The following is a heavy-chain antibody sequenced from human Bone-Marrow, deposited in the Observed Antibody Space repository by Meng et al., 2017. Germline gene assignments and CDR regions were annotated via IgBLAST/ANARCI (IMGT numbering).Heavy chain of an antibody. CDR1: GFTFSSHA. CDR3: ANPWGADWYFDL. CDR2: ISDTGDNT. V-gene: IGHV3-23*01. D-gene: IGHD7-27*01. Sequence: GSLRLSCAASGFTFSSHAMNWVRQAPGKGLEWVSGISDTGDNTYYLDSVRGRFTISRDNSKNMLYLQMNSLRAEDTAVYFCANPWGADWYFDLWGRGTRVTVSS. J-gene: IGHJ2*01.